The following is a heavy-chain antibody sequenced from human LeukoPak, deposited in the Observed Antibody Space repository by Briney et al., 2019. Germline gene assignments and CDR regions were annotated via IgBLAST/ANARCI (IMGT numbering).Heavy chain of an antibody. J-gene: IGHJ6*03. CDR2: INHGGST. Sequence: SETLSLTCAVYGGSFSGDFWSWIRQSPGKGLEWIGEINHGGSTTYNPSLQSRVTMSVDTSKNQLSLKLNSVTAADTAVYYCAREKVDTAMVTSPRKDYYYMDVWGKGTTVTVSS. D-gene: IGHD5-18*01. CDR1: GGSFSGDF. V-gene: IGHV4-34*01. CDR3: AREKVDTAMVTSPRKDYYYMDV.